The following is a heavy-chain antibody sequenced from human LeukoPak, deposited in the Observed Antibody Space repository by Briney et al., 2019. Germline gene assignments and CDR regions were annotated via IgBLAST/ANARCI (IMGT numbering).Heavy chain of an antibody. Sequence: GASVKVSCKASGGTFSSYAISWVRQAPGQGLEWMGRIIPILGIANYAQKFQGRVTITADKSTSTAYMELSSLRSEDTAVYYCARGFWAYGYYYGMDVWGQGTTVTVSS. V-gene: IGHV1-69*04. D-gene: IGHD3-3*01. J-gene: IGHJ6*02. CDR2: IIPILGIA. CDR1: GGTFSSYA. CDR3: ARGFWAYGYYYGMDV.